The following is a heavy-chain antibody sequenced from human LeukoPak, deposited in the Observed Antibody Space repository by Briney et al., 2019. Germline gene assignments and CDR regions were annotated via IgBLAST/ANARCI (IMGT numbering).Heavy chain of an antibody. CDR1: GFTFGDYA. CDR2: IRSKAYGGTT. D-gene: IGHD5-12*01. CDR3: TRDRVDIVATMIYYYYMDV. V-gene: IGHV3-49*03. J-gene: IGHJ6*03. Sequence: GGSLRLSCTASGFTFGDYAMSWFRQAPGKGLEWVGFIRSKAYGGTTEYAASVKGRFTISRDDSKSIAYLQMNSLKTEDTAVYYCTRDRVDIVATMIYYYYMDVWGKGTTVTVSS.